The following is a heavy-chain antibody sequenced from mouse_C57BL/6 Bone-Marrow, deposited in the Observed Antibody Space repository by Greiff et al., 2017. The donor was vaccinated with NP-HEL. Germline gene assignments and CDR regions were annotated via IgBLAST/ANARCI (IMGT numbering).Heavy chain of an antibody. V-gene: IGHV1-80*01. CDR2: IYPGDGDT. CDR3: ARNYYGSSPYWYFDV. D-gene: IGHD1-1*01. Sequence: VQLVESGAELVKPGASVKISCKASGYAFSSYWMNWVKQRPGKGLEWIGQIYPGDGDTNYNGKFKGKATLTADKSSSTAYMQLSSLTSEDSAVYFCARNYYGSSPYWYFDVWGTGTTVTVSS. J-gene: IGHJ1*03. CDR1: GYAFSSYW.